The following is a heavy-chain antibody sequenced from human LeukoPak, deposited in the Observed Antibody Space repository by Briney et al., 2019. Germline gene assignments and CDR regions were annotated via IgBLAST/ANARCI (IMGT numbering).Heavy chain of an antibody. J-gene: IGHJ4*02. Sequence: SETLSLTCTVSGGSISSGGYYWSWIRQHPGKGLERLGYIYYSGSTYYNPSLKSRVTISVDTSKNQFSLKLSSVTAADTAVYYCASAGYSSGWPPYFDYWGQGTLVTVSS. V-gene: IGHV4-31*03. CDR1: GGSISSGGYY. CDR2: IYYSGST. CDR3: ASAGYSSGWPPYFDY. D-gene: IGHD6-19*01.